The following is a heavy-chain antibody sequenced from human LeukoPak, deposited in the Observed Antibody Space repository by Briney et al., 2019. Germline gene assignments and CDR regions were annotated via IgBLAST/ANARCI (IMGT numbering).Heavy chain of an antibody. D-gene: IGHD6-13*01. J-gene: IGHJ5*02. V-gene: IGHV3-9*01. CDR3: ARGKRYSSSWFYNRFDP. CDR1: GFTFDDYA. Sequence: GGSLRLSCAASGFTFDDYAMHWVRHAPGKGLEWVSGISWNSGSIGYADSVKGRFTISRENAKNSLYLQMNSLRAGDTAVYYCARGKRYSSSWFYNRFDPWGQGTLVTVSS. CDR2: ISWNSGSI.